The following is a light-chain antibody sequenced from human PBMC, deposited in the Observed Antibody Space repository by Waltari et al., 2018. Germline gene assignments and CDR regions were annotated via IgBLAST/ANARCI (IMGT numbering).Light chain of an antibody. Sequence: EVLMTQSPATLSVSPGERATLSCRAGQGIYTNLAWYQQKPDQSPRLLIYDASTRASGNPARFRGSGSGTEFTLTIGSLQSEDSAIYICQQYNVWPPITFGQGTRLEIK. J-gene: IGKJ5*01. CDR1: QGIYTN. V-gene: IGKV3-15*01. CDR3: QQYNVWPPIT. CDR2: DAS.